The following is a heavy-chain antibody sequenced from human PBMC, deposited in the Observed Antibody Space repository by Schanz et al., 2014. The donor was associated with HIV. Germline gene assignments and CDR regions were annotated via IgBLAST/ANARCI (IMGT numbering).Heavy chain of an antibody. Sequence: EVQLVESGGGLVQPGRSLRLSCTGSGFTFDDYVMYWVRQAPGKGLEWVSGISWNSGSIGYADSVKGRFTISRDNAKNSLYLQMHSLRAKDTALYYCAKDLNPYNVHTTLVTPPVGYGMDVWGQGTTVTVSS. CDR3: AKDLNPYNVHTTLVTPPVGYGMDV. J-gene: IGHJ6*02. CDR1: GFTFDDYV. CDR2: ISWNSGSI. D-gene: IGHD5-18*01. V-gene: IGHV3-9*01.